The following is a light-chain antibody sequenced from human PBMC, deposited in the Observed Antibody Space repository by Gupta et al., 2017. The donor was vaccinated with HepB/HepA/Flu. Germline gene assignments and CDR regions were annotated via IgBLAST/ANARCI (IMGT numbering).Light chain of an antibody. J-gene: IGLJ2*01. Sequence: QSALTQPASVSGSPGPSITISCTGTSSDVGFYNYVSWYQQHPGKAPRLMIYDVSSRTAGVASRFSGSKSGTTASLTISGLKEEDAADYYGCAYTTSSTLVFGGGTKLTVL. CDR1: SSDVGFYNY. V-gene: IGLV2-14*03. CDR2: DVS. CDR3: CAYTTSSTLV.